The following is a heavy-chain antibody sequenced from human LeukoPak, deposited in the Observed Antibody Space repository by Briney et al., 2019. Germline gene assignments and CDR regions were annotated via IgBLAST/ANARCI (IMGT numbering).Heavy chain of an antibody. CDR2: INPNSGGT. V-gene: IGHV1-2*06. Sequence: ASVKVSXKASGYTFTGYYMHWVRQAPGQGLEWIGRINPNSGGTNYAQKFQGRVTMTRDTSISTAYMELSRLRSDDTAVYYCARRVLLWFGESAFDIWGQGTMVTVSS. CDR1: GYTFTGYY. D-gene: IGHD3-10*01. CDR3: ARRVLLWFGESAFDI. J-gene: IGHJ3*02.